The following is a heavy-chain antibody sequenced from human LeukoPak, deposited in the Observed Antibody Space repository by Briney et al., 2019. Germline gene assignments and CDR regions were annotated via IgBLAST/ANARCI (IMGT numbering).Heavy chain of an antibody. Sequence: PWGTLSLTCTASGFSFSSYYWSWIRQAPGKGLEWVGYIYYSGSTNYNPSLQSRVTISVDTSKNQFSLKLSSVTAADTAVYYCARATYSSGWGTSDYWGQGTLVTVSS. J-gene: IGHJ4*02. CDR2: IYYSGST. CDR1: GFSFSSYY. V-gene: IGHV4-59*01. D-gene: IGHD6-19*01. CDR3: ARATYSSGWGTSDY.